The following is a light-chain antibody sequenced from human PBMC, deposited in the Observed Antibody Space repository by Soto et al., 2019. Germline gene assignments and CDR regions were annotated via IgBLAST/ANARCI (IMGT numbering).Light chain of an antibody. CDR3: QQRRT. V-gene: IGKV3-15*01. CDR1: QSVSSN. Sequence: EIVMTQSPGTLSVSPGERVIFSCRASQSVSSNLAWYQQKRGQTPRLLIYGASTRATGIPDRFSGSGSGTDFTLTISSLEPEDFAVYYCQQRRTFGQGTKVDIK. J-gene: IGKJ1*01. CDR2: GAS.